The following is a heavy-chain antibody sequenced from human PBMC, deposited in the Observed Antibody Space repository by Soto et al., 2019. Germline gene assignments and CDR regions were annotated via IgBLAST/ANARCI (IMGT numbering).Heavy chain of an antibody. CDR3: ARSTDYYDSSGYPSAYFDY. J-gene: IGHJ4*02. V-gene: IGHV1-69*13. CDR1: GGTFSSYA. CDR2: IIPIFGTA. Sequence: SVKVSCKASGGTFSSYAISWVRQAPGQGLEWMGGIIPIFGTANYAQKFQGRVTITADESTSTAYMELSSLRSEDTAVYYCARSTDYYDSSGYPSAYFDYWGQGTQVTVSS. D-gene: IGHD3-22*01.